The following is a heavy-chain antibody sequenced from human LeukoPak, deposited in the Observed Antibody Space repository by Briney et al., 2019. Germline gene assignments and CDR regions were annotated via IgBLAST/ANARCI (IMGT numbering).Heavy chain of an antibody. D-gene: IGHD6-13*01. Sequence: PGGSLRLSCAASGFTFSSYSMNWVRQAPGKGLEWVSSISSSSYIYYADSVKGRFTISRDNAKNSLYLQMNSLRAEDTAVYYCARGSSSGAQFDYWGQGTLVTVSS. CDR3: ARGSSSGAQFDY. CDR1: GFTFSSYS. CDR2: ISSSSYI. J-gene: IGHJ4*02. V-gene: IGHV3-21*01.